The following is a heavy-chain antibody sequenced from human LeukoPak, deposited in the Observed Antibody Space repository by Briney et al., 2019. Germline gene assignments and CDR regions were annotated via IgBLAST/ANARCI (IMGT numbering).Heavy chain of an antibody. J-gene: IGHJ3*02. CDR1: GGSISSYY. D-gene: IGHD3-10*01. V-gene: IGHV4-59*01. Sequence: SETLSLTCTVSGGSISSYYWSWIRQPPGKGLEWIGYIYYSGSTNYNPSPKSRVTISVDTSKNQFSLKLSSVTAADTAVYYCARDRMVQGRAFDIWGQGTMVTVSS. CDR2: IYYSGST. CDR3: ARDRMVQGRAFDI.